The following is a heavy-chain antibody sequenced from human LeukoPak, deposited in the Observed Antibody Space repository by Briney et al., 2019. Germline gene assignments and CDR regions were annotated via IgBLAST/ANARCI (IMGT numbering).Heavy chain of an antibody. Sequence: ASVKVSCKAPGYTFTSYYMHWVRQAPGQGLEWMGIINPSGGSTSYAQKFQGRVTMTRNMSTSTVYMELSSLRSEDTAVYYCARVSVTGTTSIDFWGQGTLVTVSS. V-gene: IGHV1-46*01. CDR3: ARVSVTGTTSIDF. J-gene: IGHJ4*02. D-gene: IGHD1-7*01. CDR2: INPSGGST. CDR1: GYTFTSYY.